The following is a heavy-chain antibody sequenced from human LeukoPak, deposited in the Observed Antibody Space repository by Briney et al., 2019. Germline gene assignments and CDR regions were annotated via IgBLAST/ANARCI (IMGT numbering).Heavy chain of an antibody. CDR1: GFTVSNNY. D-gene: IGHD3-10*01. Sequence: SGGSLRLSCAASGFTVSNNYMSWVRQAPGKGLEWVSVIYSSGNTYYADSVKGRFTISRDNSKNTLYLQTNSLRAEDTAVYYCALGTRGVMSDYWGQGTLVTVAS. CDR2: IYSSGNT. CDR3: ALGTRGVMSDY. J-gene: IGHJ4*02. V-gene: IGHV3-53*01.